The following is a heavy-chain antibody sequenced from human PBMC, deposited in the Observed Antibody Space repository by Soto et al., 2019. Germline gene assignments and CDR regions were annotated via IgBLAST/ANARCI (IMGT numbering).Heavy chain of an antibody. D-gene: IGHD5-18*01. CDR3: ARNYCYCLDCGLDY. CDR2: FTPISVTP. Sequence: VQLVQSGTVLKPPGSSVRISCRASGGSFNSYAFSWVRQAPGQGLQWMGGFTPISVTPKYSEKFKDRVTITADESSATYYLGLISLKTDDTATYFCARNYCYCLDCGLDYWGQGTLVTVSS. CDR1: GGSFNSYA. J-gene: IGHJ4*02. V-gene: IGHV1-69*01.